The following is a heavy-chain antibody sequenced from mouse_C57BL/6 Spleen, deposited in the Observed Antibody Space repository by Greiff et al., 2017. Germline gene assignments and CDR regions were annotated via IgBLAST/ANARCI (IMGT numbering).Heavy chain of an antibody. CDR1: GYTFTSYW. Sequence: VQLQQSGTVLARPGASVKMSCKTSGYTFTSYWMNWVKQRPGQGLEWIGAIYPGNSGTSYNQKFKGKAKLTAVTSASTAYMELSSLTSEDSAVYECYSRAYYGSSPWFAYWGQGTLVTVSA. CDR3: YSRAYYGSSPWFAY. D-gene: IGHD1-1*01. J-gene: IGHJ3*01. V-gene: IGHV1-5*01. CDR2: IYPGNSGT.